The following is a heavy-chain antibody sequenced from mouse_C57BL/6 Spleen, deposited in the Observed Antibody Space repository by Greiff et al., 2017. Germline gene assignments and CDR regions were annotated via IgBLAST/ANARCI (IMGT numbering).Heavy chain of an antibody. D-gene: IGHD1-1*01. CDR2: IHPNSGST. CDR1: GYTFTSYW. CDR3: ARSLYYGSRDYAMDY. Sequence: QVQLKQSGAELVKPGASVKLSCKASGYTFTSYWMHWVKQRPGQGLEWIGMIHPNSGSTNYNEKFKSKATLTVDKSSSTAYMQLSSLTSEDSAVYYCARSLYYGSRDYAMDYWGQGTSVTVSS. J-gene: IGHJ4*01. V-gene: IGHV1-64*01.